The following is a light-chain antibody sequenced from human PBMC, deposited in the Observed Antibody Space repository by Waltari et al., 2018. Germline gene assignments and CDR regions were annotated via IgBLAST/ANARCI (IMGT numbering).Light chain of an antibody. CDR1: QNIATY. Sequence: DIRMTQSLSSLSASIGDRVTISCRASQNIATYLNWYQQKSGKAPKLLFYGASTLQSGVLSRFSGSGSGKDFTLTISRLRPEDVAIYFCQHSYNAPLTFGGGTQVEI. V-gene: IGKV1-39*01. J-gene: IGKJ4*01. CDR2: GAS. CDR3: QHSYNAPLT.